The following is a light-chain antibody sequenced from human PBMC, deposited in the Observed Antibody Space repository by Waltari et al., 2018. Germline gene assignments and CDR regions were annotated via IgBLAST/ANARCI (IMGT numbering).Light chain of an antibody. CDR2: EVS. Sequence: QSALTQPASVSGSPGQSITISCTGTSSDVGGSKNVSWYQQHPGKAPKLMIYEVSNRPSGISNRFSGSKSGNTASLTISGLQAEDESDYYCSSSTTGVVVFGGGTKLTVL. V-gene: IGLV2-14*01. CDR3: SSSTTGVVV. CDR1: SSDVGGSKN. J-gene: IGLJ2*01.